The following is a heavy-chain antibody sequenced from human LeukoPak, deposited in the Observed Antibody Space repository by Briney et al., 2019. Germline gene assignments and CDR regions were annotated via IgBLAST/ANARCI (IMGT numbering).Heavy chain of an antibody. CDR2: IIPIFGTA. V-gene: IGHV1-69*05. CDR1: GGTFSSYA. CDR3: ASPLAAAGPLTK. Sequence: ASVKVSCKASGGTFSSYAISWVRQAPGQGLEWMGGIIPIFGTANYAQKFQGRVTITTDESTSTAYMELSSLRSEDTAVYYCASPLAAAGPLTKWGQGTLVTVSS. J-gene: IGHJ4*02. D-gene: IGHD6-13*01.